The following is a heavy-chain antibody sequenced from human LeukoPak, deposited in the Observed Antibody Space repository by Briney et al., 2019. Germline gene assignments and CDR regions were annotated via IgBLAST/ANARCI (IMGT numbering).Heavy chain of an antibody. J-gene: IGHJ3*02. Sequence: SETLSLTCAVYGGSFSGYYWNWIRQPPGKGLEWVGEINQSGITDYNSSLKSRVTISLDTSNNQVSLKLSSVTAADTAVYYCVRRGKRLRYFDWVDAFDIWGQGTLVTVSS. CDR3: VRRGKRLRYFDWVDAFDI. D-gene: IGHD3-9*01. CDR1: GGSFSGYY. V-gene: IGHV4-34*01. CDR2: INQSGIT.